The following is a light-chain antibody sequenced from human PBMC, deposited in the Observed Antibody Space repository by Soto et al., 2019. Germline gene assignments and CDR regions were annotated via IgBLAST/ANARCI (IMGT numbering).Light chain of an antibody. J-gene: IGKJ1*01. V-gene: IGKV3-20*01. Sequence: EIVLTQSPGTLSLSPGERATLSCRASQSVRSKFLAWYQQKPGQAPRLLIYGASNRDTGIPERFSGSGSGTDFTLTITRLEPEDFAMYYCQRYDXLRTCGQGTKV. CDR1: QSVRSKF. CDR3: QRYDXLRT. CDR2: GAS.